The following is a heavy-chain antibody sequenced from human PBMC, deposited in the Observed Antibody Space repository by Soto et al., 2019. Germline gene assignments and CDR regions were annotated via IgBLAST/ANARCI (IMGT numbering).Heavy chain of an antibody. CDR2: ISSSSTAI. V-gene: IGHV3-21*01. D-gene: IGHD1-26*01. J-gene: IGHJ4*02. CDR1: GFSFSSYS. Sequence: PGGSLRLSCAGSGFSFSSYSMNWVRQAPGKGLEWVSSISSSSTAIFYGDSVKGRFIISRDNAENSLYLQMNSLRAEDTAVYYCVRDDPGLGMDYWGLGTLVTVSS. CDR3: VRDDPGLGMDY.